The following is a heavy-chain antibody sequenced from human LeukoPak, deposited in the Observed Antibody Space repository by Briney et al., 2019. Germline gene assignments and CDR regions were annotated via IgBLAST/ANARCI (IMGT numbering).Heavy chain of an antibody. CDR1: GGSFSGYY. D-gene: IGHD6-13*01. V-gene: IGHV4-59*10. CDR3: ARGIQLGSSWTHSNYFDY. CDR2: IYTSGST. Sequence: SETLSLTCAVYGGSFSGYYWSWIRQPAGKGLEWIGRIYTSGSTNYNPSLKSRVTISVDTSKNQFSLKLSSVTAADTAVYYCARGIQLGSSWTHSNYFDYWGQGTLVTVSS. J-gene: IGHJ4*02.